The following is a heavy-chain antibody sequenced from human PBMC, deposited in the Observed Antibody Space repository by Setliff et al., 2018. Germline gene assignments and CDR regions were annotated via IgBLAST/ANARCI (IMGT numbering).Heavy chain of an antibody. CDR3: ARGDSSGNDYPVLDY. D-gene: IGHD1-26*01. Sequence: SETLSLTCTVSGGPINSGPYYWTWIRQSAGKGLEWIGQIYSKGSMNYNPSLKSRVTISADSSKSQFFLELNSVTAADTAVYYCARGDSSGNDYPVLDYWGQGILVTVSS. V-gene: IGHV4-61*09. J-gene: IGHJ4*02. CDR2: IYSKGSM. CDR1: GGPINSGPYY.